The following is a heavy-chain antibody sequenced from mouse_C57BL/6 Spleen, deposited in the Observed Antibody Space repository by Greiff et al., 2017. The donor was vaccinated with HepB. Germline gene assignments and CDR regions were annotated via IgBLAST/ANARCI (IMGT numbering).Heavy chain of an antibody. V-gene: IGHV5-9-1*02. J-gene: IGHJ1*03. D-gene: IGHD1-1*01. CDR1: GFTFSSYA. CDR3: TRGGTTVVAPYFDV. CDR2: ISSGGDYI. Sequence: EVQGVESGEGLVKPGGSLKLSCAASGFTFSSYAMSWVRQTPEKRLEWVAYISSGGDYIYYADTVKGRFTISRDNARNTLYLQMSSLKSEDTAMYYCTRGGTTVVAPYFDVWGTGTTVTVSS.